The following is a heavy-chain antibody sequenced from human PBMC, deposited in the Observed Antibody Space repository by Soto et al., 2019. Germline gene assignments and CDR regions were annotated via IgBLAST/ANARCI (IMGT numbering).Heavy chain of an antibody. V-gene: IGHV4-59*01. CDR3: ARWAVRGVIIGGFDY. CDR2: IYYSGST. D-gene: IGHD3-10*01. J-gene: IGHJ4*02. Sequence: KESGPTLVKPTQTLTLTCTFSGGSISSYYWSWIRQPPGKGLEWIGYIYYSGSTNYNPSLKSRVTISVDTSKNQFSLKLSSVTAADTAVYYCARWAVRGVIIGGFDYWGQGTLVTVSS. CDR1: GGSISSYY.